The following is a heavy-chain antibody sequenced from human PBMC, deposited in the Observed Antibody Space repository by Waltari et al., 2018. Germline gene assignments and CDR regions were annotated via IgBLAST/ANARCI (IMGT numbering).Heavy chain of an antibody. CDR3: ARGDLFFY. Sequence: VQLVESGGGLIQPGGSLRLSCAASGFTVSSNYMSWVRQAPGQRLEWMGWINTDNGNTKYSQKFQGRVTITRDTSASTAYMELSSLRSEDTAIYYCARGDLFFYWGQGTLVTVSS. CDR2: INTDNGNT. V-gene: IGHV1-3*04. J-gene: IGHJ4*02. CDR1: GFTVSSNY.